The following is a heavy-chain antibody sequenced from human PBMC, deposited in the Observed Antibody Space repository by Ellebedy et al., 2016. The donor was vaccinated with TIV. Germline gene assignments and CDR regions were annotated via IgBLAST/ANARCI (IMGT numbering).Heavy chain of an antibody. D-gene: IGHD1-26*01. CDR2: IYYSGST. Sequence: MPSETLSLTCTVSGGSISSSSYYWGWIRQPPGKGLEWIGSIYYSGSTYYNPSLKSRVTISVDTSKTQFSLKLSSVTAADTAVYYCARQGIPVGANDYWGQGTLVTVSS. J-gene: IGHJ4*02. V-gene: IGHV4-39*01. CDR3: ARQGIPVGANDY. CDR1: GGSISSSSYY.